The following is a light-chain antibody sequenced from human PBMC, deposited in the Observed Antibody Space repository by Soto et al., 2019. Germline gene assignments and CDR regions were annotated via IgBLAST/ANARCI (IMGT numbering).Light chain of an antibody. CDR3: QQCDSTPQT. CDR1: QNINSH. J-gene: IGKJ4*01. Sequence: DIQMTQSPSSLTASVGDRVTITCRASQNINSHLNWYQQKPGKPPKLLIHTMSSLQSGVPSRFSGSGSGTAFTLTISSLQFEDFATYYCQQCDSTPQTFGGGTKVEI. V-gene: IGKV1-39*01. CDR2: TMS.